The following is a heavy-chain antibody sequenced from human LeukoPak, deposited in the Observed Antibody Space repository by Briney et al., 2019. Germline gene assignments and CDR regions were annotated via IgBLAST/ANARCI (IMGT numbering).Heavy chain of an antibody. CDR1: GFTFTKYW. CDR2: IKEDGSEK. D-gene: IGHD2-21*01. CDR3: AKDRGVMKPPGEYFDY. J-gene: IGHJ4*02. Sequence: PGGSLRLSCAASGFTFTKYWMTWVRQAPGKGLEWVANIKEDGSEKYYVDSVKGRFTISRDNAKNSLFLQMNSLRAEDTAVYYCAKDRGVMKPPGEYFDYWGQGTLVTVSS. V-gene: IGHV3-7*01.